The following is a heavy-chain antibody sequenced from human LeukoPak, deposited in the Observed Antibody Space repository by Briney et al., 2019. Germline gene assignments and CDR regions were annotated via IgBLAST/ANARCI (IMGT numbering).Heavy chain of an antibody. J-gene: IGHJ4*02. V-gene: IGHV4-4*07. CDR1: GVSISSYY. CDR2: IYLSGST. CDR3: ARGAVYPDN. D-gene: IGHD5/OR15-5a*01. Sequence: SETLSFTCNVSGVSISSYYWSWIRQPAGKGLEWIGRIYLSGSTSYNPSLRSRVTMSVDTSKNQFSLKLTSVTAADTAVYYCARGAVYPDNWGQGTLVTVYS.